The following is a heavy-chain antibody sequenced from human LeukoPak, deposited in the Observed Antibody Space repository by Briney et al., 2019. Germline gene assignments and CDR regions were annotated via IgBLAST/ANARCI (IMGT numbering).Heavy chain of an antibody. D-gene: IGHD1-26*01. CDR1: GFTFSSYA. CDR3: AKGLVISGSGSYFDY. J-gene: IGHJ4*02. V-gene: IGHV3-30*18. Sequence: PGGCLRLSCAASGFTFSSYAMSGVREAPGKGLEWGAVISYDGSNKYYADSVKGRFTISRDNSKNTLYLQMNSLRAEDTAVSYCAKGLVISGSGSYFDYWGQGTLVTVSS. CDR2: ISYDGSNK.